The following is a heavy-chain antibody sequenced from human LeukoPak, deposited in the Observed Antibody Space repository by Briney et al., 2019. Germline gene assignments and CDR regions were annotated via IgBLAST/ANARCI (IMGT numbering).Heavy chain of an antibody. Sequence: EPSETLSLTCAVYGVSFSGHYWSWVRQPPGKGLGWIGEINHSGSTNYNPSLKSRVTVSVDTSKNQFSLKLSSVTAADTAVYYCARGRFGESSDYYMDVWGKGTTVTVSS. V-gene: IGHV4-34*01. J-gene: IGHJ6*03. CDR3: ARGRFGESSDYYMDV. CDR2: INHSGST. CDR1: GVSFSGHY. D-gene: IGHD3-10*01.